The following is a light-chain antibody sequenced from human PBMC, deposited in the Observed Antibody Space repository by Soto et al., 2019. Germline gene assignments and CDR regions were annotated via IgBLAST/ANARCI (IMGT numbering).Light chain of an antibody. J-gene: IGLJ3*02. Sequence: QSVLTQPPSVSGAPGQRVTIYCTGSSSNIGAGYDVHWYQQLPGTAPKLLIYGNSNRHSEVPDRFSGSKSGTSASLAITGRQAEDEADYYCQSYDSSLSGWVFGGGTKLTVL. V-gene: IGLV1-40*01. CDR2: GNS. CDR3: QSYDSSLSGWV. CDR1: SSNIGAGYD.